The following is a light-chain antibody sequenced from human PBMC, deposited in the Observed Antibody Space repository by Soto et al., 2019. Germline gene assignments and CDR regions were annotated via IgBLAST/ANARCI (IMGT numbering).Light chain of an antibody. J-gene: IGLJ1*01. CDR3: SSYTSSSVYV. Sequence: QSALTQPASVSGSPGQSITISCTGTSSDVGGYNYVSWYQQHPGKAPKLMIYDVSNRPSGVSNRFSGSKSGNTASLTISGLQAEDEADYYCSSYTSSSVYVFGNGTKVTV. CDR2: DVS. V-gene: IGLV2-14*01. CDR1: SSDVGGYNY.